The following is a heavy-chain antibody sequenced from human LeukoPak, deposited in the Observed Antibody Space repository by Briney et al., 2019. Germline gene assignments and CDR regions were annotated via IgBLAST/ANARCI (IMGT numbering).Heavy chain of an antibody. V-gene: IGHV4-39*07. Sequence: SETLSLTCTVSGGSISSNNYYWGWIRQPPGKGLEWIGEINHSGSTNYNPSLKSRVTISVDTSKNQFSLKLSSVTAADTAVYYCARAGSGSYYNAYYYFDYWGQGTLVTVSS. D-gene: IGHD3-10*01. CDR3: ARAGSGSYYNAYYYFDY. CDR1: GGSISSNNYY. J-gene: IGHJ4*02. CDR2: INHSGST.